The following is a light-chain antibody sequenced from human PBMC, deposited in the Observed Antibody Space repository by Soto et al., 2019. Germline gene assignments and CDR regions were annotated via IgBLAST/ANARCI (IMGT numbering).Light chain of an antibody. CDR2: DTS. V-gene: IGKV3-20*01. CDR1: QSVTSNY. Sequence: EIVLTQSPGTLSLSPGERATLSCRASQSVTSNYLAWYQQKPGQAPGLLIYDTSTRASGVPDRFSGSGSGTDFTLTISRLEPEDFAVYYCQQYGSSPPTWTFGQGTKVDI. CDR3: QQYGSSPPTWT. J-gene: IGKJ1*01.